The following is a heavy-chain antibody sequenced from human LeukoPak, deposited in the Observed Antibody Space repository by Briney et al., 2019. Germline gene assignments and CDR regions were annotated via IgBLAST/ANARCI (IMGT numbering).Heavy chain of an antibody. J-gene: IGHJ4*02. V-gene: IGHV4-34*01. CDR3: ARGPTIFGVVIRPYLPYSDY. CDR1: GGSFSGYY. D-gene: IGHD3-3*01. CDR2: ISHSGST. Sequence: PSETLSLTCAVYGGSFSGYYWSWIRQPPGKGLEWIGEISHSGSTNYNPSLKSRVTISVDTSKNQYSLKLSSVTAADTAVYYCARGPTIFGVVIRPYLPYSDYWGQGTLVTVSS.